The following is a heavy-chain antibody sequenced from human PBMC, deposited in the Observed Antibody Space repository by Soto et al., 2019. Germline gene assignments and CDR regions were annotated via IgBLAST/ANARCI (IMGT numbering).Heavy chain of an antibody. D-gene: IGHD2-2*02. Sequence: SLRLSCAASGFTFSSYWMHWVRQAPGKGLVWVSRINSDGSSTSYADSVKGRFTISRDNAKNTLYLQMNSLRAEDTAVYYCARDEIREVYCSSTSCYMVYYYYGMDVWGQGTTVTVSS. J-gene: IGHJ6*02. CDR3: ARDEIREVYCSSTSCYMVYYYYGMDV. CDR2: INSDGSST. V-gene: IGHV3-74*01. CDR1: GFTFSSYW.